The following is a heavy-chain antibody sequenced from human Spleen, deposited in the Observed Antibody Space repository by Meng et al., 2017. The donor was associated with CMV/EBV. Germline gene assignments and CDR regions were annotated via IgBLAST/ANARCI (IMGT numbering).Heavy chain of an antibody. CDR1: GGPLSGGNW. D-gene: IGHD6-13*01. CDR2: IYHSGST. V-gene: IGHV4-4*02. J-gene: IGHJ4*02. CDR3: ARGSSIIAAALGY. Sequence: AVSGGPLSGGNWWTWVRQPPGKGLEWIGEIYHSGSTNYNPSLKSRVTMSVDKSNNQFSLRLSSVSAADTAVYYCARGSSIIAAALGYWGQGTLVTVSS.